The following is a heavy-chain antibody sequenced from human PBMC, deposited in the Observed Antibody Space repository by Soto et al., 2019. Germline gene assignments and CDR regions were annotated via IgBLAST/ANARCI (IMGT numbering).Heavy chain of an antibody. CDR3: AREGRYSSGWAVGWFDP. Sequence: PGGSLRLSCAASGFTFSSYGMHWVRQAPGKGLEWVAVISYDGSNKYYADSVKGRFTISRDNSKNTLYLQMSSLRSEDTAVYYCAREGRYSSGWAVGWFDPWGQGTLVTVSS. CDR2: ISYDGSNK. V-gene: IGHV3-30*03. CDR1: GFTFSSYG. D-gene: IGHD6-19*01. J-gene: IGHJ5*02.